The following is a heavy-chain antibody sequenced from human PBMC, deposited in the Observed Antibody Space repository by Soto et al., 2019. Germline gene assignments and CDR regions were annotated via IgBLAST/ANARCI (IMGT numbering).Heavy chain of an antibody. J-gene: IGHJ3*02. CDR3: AREQITAMVNDAFDI. CDR2: ISSSSSYI. D-gene: IGHD5-18*01. V-gene: IGHV3-21*01. CDR1: GFTFSIYR. Sequence: GGSLGLCCAASGFTFSIYRMTWVRQAPGKGLEWASSISSSSSYIYYADSVKGRFTIYRDNAKNSLYLQLNSLRDEDTAVYYCAREQITAMVNDAFDIWGKGTMVTVSS.